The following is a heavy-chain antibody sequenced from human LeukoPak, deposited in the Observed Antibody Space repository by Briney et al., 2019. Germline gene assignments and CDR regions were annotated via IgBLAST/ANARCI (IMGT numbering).Heavy chain of an antibody. Sequence: PGGSLRLSCAASGFTFSRYWIHWVRQVPEKGLVWVSRINSDGSSTIYADSVKGQFTISRDNAKNTVYLQMNSLRAEDTAVYYCANQGSFDIAVAFFDIWGQGTMVTVSS. CDR2: INSDGSST. J-gene: IGHJ3*02. V-gene: IGHV3-74*01. D-gene: IGHD6-19*01. CDR1: GFTFSRYW. CDR3: ANQGSFDIAVAFFDI.